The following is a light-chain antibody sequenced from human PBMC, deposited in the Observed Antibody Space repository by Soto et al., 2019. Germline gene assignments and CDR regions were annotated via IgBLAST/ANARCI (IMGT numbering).Light chain of an antibody. V-gene: IGKV3-15*01. CDR2: DAS. J-gene: IGKJ3*01. CDR1: QRVGSK. Sequence: EIVMTQSPATLSVSPGEVATLSCRASQRVGSKLAWYQQKPGQAPRLLIYDASTRATGFPARFSGSGSGTAFTLTISSLQPEDFAIYYCQQYNNWPPFTFGPGTKVDIK. CDR3: QQYNNWPPFT.